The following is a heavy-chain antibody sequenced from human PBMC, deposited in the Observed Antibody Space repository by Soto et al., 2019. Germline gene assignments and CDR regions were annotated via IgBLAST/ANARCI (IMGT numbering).Heavy chain of an antibody. CDR1: GYTFTNYD. CDR3: ARPPYYYDSSGYVFGMDV. D-gene: IGHD3-22*01. J-gene: IGHJ6*02. Sequence: ASVKVSCKASGYTFTNYDINWVRQATGQGPEYMGWMNPNSGKIGYVQKFQDRVTMTRDTSVSTAYLELRSLRSEDTAVYYCARPPYYYDSSGYVFGMDVWGQGTTVTVSS. CDR2: MNPNSGKI. V-gene: IGHV1-8*01.